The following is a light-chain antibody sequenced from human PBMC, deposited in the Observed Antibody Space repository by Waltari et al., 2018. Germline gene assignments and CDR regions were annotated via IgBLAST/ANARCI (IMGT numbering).Light chain of an antibody. CDR1: QSISNY. Sequence: DLQITQSPSSLSASVGDRVSITCRTSQSISNYLNWYHQRPGEAPHLLIYAASSLQSGVSSRFSGSGSGTDFSLTISSLQPEDVGIYYCQQSYATVWTFGLGTKVEIK. J-gene: IGKJ1*01. V-gene: IGKV1-39*01. CDR2: AAS. CDR3: QQSYATVWT.